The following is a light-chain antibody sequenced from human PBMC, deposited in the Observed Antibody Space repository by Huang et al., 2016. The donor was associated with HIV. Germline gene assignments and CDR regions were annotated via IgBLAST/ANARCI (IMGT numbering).Light chain of an antibody. J-gene: IGKJ2*01. CDR3: QHYNVYSLPFT. CDR2: EAS. V-gene: IGKV1-5*03. CDR1: QRISRW. Sequence: DIQMTQSPSTLSPSVGDRVTITCRASQRISRWLAWYQQKPGKAPKLLIYEASTLESGVPSRFSGSGCGTEITLTISSLQPDDVATYYCQHYNVYSLPFTFGQGTKLEIK.